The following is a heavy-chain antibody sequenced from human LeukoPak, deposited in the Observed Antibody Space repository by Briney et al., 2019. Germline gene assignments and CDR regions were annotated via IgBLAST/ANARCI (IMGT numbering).Heavy chain of an antibody. CDR1: GYTFTSYG. V-gene: IGHV1-18*01. D-gene: IGHD3-16*02. CDR2: ITAYNGNT. J-gene: IGHJ4*02. CDR3: ATGNYVWGSYRYNYFDY. Sequence: ASVKVSCKASGYTFTSYGISWVRQAPGQGLEWMGWITAYNGNTNYAQKFQGRVTMTTDTSTSTAYMELRSLRSEDTAVYYCATGNYVWGSYRYNYFDYWGQGTLVTVSS.